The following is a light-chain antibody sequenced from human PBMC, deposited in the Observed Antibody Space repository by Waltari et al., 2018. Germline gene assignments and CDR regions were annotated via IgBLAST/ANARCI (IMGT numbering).Light chain of an antibody. CDR3: SSYAGSRNV. V-gene: IGLV2-8*01. J-gene: IGLJ1*01. Sequence: QSALTQPPSASGSPGQSVTISCTGTSSDVGGYNYVSWYQQHPGKAPKLMIYEVSKRPSGVPDRFSGSKSGNTASLTVSGLQAEDEADYYCSSYAGSRNVFGTGT. CDR2: EVS. CDR1: SSDVGGYNY.